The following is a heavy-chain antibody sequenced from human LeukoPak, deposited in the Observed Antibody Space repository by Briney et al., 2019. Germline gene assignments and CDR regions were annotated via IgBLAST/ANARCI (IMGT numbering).Heavy chain of an antibody. CDR2: IYSGGST. V-gene: IGHV3-53*04. Sequence: PGGSLRLSCAASGFTVSSNYMSWVRQAPGKELEWVSIIYSGGSTYYADSVKGRFTISRHNSKNTLYLQMNSLRTEDTAVYYCAREISYGDPFDCWGQGTLVTVSS. CDR1: GFTVSSNY. D-gene: IGHD4-17*01. CDR3: AREISYGDPFDC. J-gene: IGHJ4*02.